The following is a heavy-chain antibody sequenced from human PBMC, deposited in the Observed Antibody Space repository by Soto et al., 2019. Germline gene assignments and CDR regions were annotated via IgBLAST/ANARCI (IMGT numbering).Heavy chain of an antibody. J-gene: IGHJ6*03. CDR1: GFTLSGYA. CDR3: ARRARPDFYYMDV. D-gene: IGHD6-6*01. CDR2: ISSNGVGT. V-gene: IGHV3-64*01. Sequence: EVQLAESGGGLAQPGGSLRLSCAASGFTLSGYAMDWVRQAPGKGLEYVSGISSNGVGTYYANSVQGRFTISRDNSKNTVYLHMGSLRPEDMAVYYCARRARPDFYYMDVWGKGTPVTVS.